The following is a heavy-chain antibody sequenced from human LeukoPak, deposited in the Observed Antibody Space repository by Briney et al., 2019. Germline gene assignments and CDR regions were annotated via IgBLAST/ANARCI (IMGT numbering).Heavy chain of an antibody. CDR2: IRSKAYGGTT. CDR3: TRDSSGPDAFDI. J-gene: IGHJ3*02. CDR1: GFTFGGYA. Sequence: GRSLRLSCTASGFTFGGYAMSWVRQAPGKGLEWVGFIRSKAYGGTTEYAASVKGRFTISRDDSKSIAYLQMNSLKTEDTAVYYCTRDSSGPDAFDIWGQGTMVTVSS. D-gene: IGHD6-19*01. V-gene: IGHV3-49*04.